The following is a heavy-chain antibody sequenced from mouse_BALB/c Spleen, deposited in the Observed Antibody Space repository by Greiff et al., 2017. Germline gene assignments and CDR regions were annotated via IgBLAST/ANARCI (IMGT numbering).Heavy chain of an antibody. V-gene: IGHV2-9-2*01. D-gene: IGHD3-1*01. Sequence: QVQLKQSGPGLVAPSQSLSITCTVSGFSLTSYDISWIRQPPGKGLEWLGVIWTGGGTNYNSAFMSRLSISKDNSKSQVFLKMNSLQTDDTAIYYCVRDRDWYFDVWGAGTTVTVSS. CDR2: IWTGGGT. CDR1: GFSLTSYD. J-gene: IGHJ1*01. CDR3: VRDRDWYFDV.